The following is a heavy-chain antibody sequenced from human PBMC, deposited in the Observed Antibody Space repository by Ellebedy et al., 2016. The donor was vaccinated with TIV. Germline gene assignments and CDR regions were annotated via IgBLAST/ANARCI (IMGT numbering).Heavy chain of an antibody. Sequence: GSLRLXXSVPGASVNSGTYSWNWFRQPPGKGPEWIGYMYNSGRSNYNPSLKSRVTISVDSSKDQFSLNLQSVTAVDTALYYCARGVLSGFGQHFDYWGQGTLVTVS. J-gene: IGHJ4*02. CDR1: GASVNSGTYS. CDR2: MYNSGRS. V-gene: IGHV4-61*01. CDR3: ARGVLSGFGQHFDY. D-gene: IGHD3-3*01.